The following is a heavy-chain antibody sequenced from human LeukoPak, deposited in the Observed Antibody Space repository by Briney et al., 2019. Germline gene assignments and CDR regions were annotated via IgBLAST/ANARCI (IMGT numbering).Heavy chain of an antibody. Sequence: GGSLRLSCAASGFTFSSYGMHWVRQAPGKGLEWVAFIRYDGSNKYYADSVKGRFTISRDNSKNTLYLQMNSLRAEDTAVYYCAKDGPPMSSGTKGYFDYWGQGTLVTVSS. J-gene: IGHJ4*02. CDR1: GFTFSSYG. V-gene: IGHV3-30*02. CDR2: IRYDGSNK. D-gene: IGHD1-7*01. CDR3: AKDGPPMSSGTKGYFDY.